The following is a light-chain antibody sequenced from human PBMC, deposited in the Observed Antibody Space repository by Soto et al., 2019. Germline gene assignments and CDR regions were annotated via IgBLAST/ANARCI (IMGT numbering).Light chain of an antibody. CDR3: QQYYSTPPLT. CDR2: WAS. Sequence: DIVMTQSQDSLAVFLGERATMNCKSSQSVLYSSNNKNYLAWYQQKPGQPPKLLIYWASTRESGVPDRFSGSGSGTDFTLTISSLQAEDVAVYYCQQYYSTPPLTFGGGTKVEIK. J-gene: IGKJ4*02. V-gene: IGKV4-1*01. CDR1: QSVLYSSNNKNY.